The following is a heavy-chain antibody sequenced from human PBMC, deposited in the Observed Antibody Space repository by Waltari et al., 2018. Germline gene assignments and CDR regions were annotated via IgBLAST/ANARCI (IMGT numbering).Heavy chain of an antibody. CDR3: ASLYCGGDCYFARNYYYYMDV. J-gene: IGHJ6*03. Sequence: QVQLQQWGAGLLKPSEPLSPTCAGYGGSFSGYYWSCIRQPPGMGLEWIGEINHSGSTNYNPSLKSRVTISVDTSKNQFSLKLSSVTAADTAVYYCASLYCGGDCYFARNYYYYMDVWGKGTTVTVSS. D-gene: IGHD2-21*01. V-gene: IGHV4-34*01. CDR2: INHSGST. CDR1: GGSFSGYY.